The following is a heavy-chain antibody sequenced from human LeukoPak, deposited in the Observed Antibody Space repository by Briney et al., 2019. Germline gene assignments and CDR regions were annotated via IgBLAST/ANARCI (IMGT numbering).Heavy chain of an antibody. V-gene: IGHV4-59*01. D-gene: IGHD3-10*01. Sequence: PSETLSLTCTVSGGSISSYYWSWIRQSPGKGLEWIGYISYSGSTHYNPSLKSRVTMSVDTSKNRLSLKLSSVTAADTAVYYCASGGPVTMVLGSYCYGMDVWAKGPRSPSP. CDR1: GGSISSYY. CDR2: ISYSGST. CDR3: ASGGPVTMVLGSYCYGMDV. J-gene: IGHJ6*02.